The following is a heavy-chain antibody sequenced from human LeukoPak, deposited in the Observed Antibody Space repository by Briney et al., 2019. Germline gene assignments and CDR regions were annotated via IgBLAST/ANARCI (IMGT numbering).Heavy chain of an antibody. V-gene: IGHV3-48*03. CDR3: ARVEGIIDY. J-gene: IGHJ4*02. CDR1: GFTFSSYE. D-gene: IGHD3-16*02. Sequence: PGGSLRLSCAASGFTFSSYEMNWVRQAPGKGLEWVSYISYSGSNMYYADSVKGRFTISRDNAKNSLYLQMNSLRAEDTALYYCARVEGIIDYWGQGTLVTVSS. CDR2: ISYSGSNM.